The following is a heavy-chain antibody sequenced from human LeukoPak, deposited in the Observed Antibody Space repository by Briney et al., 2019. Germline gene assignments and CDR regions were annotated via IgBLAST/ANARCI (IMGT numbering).Heavy chain of an antibody. Sequence: GGSLRLSCAASGFTFSDYDMHWVRQVTGKGLEWVSAIHTSGLTYYANSVKGRFIISRDTSKDSLFLKMHSQRPGHTSVYYCERERLEPQFYGMDVWGQGTTVNGSS. V-gene: IGHV3-13*01. D-gene: IGHD5-24*01. CDR1: GFTFSDYD. J-gene: IGHJ6*02. CDR3: ERERLEPQFYGMDV. CDR2: IHTSGLT.